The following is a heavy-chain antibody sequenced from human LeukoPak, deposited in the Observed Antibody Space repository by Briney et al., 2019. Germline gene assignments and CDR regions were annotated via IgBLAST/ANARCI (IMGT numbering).Heavy chain of an antibody. CDR2: ISAYNGNT. CDR1: GYTFVNYG. CDR3: ARDRQWFGELKSPFDY. V-gene: IGHV1-18*01. D-gene: IGHD3-10*01. Sequence: GASVKVSCKASGYTFVNYGISWVRQAPGQGLEWMGWISAYNGNTNYVQKLQGRVTMTTDTSTSTAYMELRSLRSDDTAVYYCARDRQWFGELKSPFDYWGQGTLVTVSS. J-gene: IGHJ4*02.